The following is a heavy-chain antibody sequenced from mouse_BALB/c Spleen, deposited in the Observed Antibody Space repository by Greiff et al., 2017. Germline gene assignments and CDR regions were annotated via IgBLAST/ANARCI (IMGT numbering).Heavy chain of an antibody. J-gene: IGHJ2*01. CDR2: ISNGGGST. Sequence: EVMLVESGGGLVQPGGSLKLSCAASGFTFSSYTMSWVRRTPEKRLEWVAYISNGGGSTYYPDTVKGRFTISRDNAKNTLYLQMSSLKSEDTAMYYCARLSYYFDYWGQGTTLTVSS. CDR3: ARLSYYFDY. V-gene: IGHV5-12-2*01. CDR1: GFTFSSYT.